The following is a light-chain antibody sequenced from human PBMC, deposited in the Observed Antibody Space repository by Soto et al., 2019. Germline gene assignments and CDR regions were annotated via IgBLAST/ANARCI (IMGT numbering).Light chain of an antibody. J-gene: IGKJ4*01. CDR2: DSS. Sequence: EIVLTQSPATLSLSPGERATLSCRASQSVGTYFAWYQQKRGQAPRLLIYDSSNRATGIPARFSGSGSGTDFTLTISSLEPEDFAVYYCQQRSDWTSTFGGGTKVEIK. CDR3: QQRSDWTST. V-gene: IGKV3-11*01. CDR1: QSVGTY.